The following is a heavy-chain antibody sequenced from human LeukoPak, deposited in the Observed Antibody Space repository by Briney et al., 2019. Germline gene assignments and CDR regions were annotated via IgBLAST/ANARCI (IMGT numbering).Heavy chain of an antibody. CDR3: ARHIPSAGTAGFDF. J-gene: IGHJ4*02. CDR1: GDSISSYY. Sequence: SETLSLTCTVSGDSISSYYWSWIRQPAGKGLEWIGRIYSTGSTNYNPSLKSRVTMSVDTSKNQFSLRLRSVTAADTAVYYCARHIPSAGTAGFDFWGQGAVVTVSS. CDR2: IYSTGST. V-gene: IGHV4-4*07. D-gene: IGHD6-13*01.